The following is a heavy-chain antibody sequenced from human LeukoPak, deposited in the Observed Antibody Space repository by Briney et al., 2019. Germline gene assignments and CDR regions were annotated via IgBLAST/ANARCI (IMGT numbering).Heavy chain of an antibody. CDR1: GFTFSTYA. Sequence: GGSLRLSCAASGFTFSTYAMSWVRQAPGKGLEWVSTISDSGGSTYNADSVKGRFTISRDNSKNTLYLQMNSLRAEDTAVYYCALKTGFDYWGQGTLVTVSS. CDR2: ISDSGGST. CDR3: ALKTGFDY. J-gene: IGHJ4*02. D-gene: IGHD1-14*01. V-gene: IGHV3-23*01.